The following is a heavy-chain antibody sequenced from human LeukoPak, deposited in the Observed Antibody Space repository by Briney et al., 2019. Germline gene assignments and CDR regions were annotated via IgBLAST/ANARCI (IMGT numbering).Heavy chain of an antibody. J-gene: IGHJ6*02. V-gene: IGHV3-13*01. D-gene: IGHD6-13*01. CDR1: GFTFSSYD. Sequence: PGGSLRLSCAASGFTFSSYDKHWVRQATGKGLEWVSAIGTAGDTYYPGSVKGRFTISRENAKNSLYLQMNSLRAEDTALYYCAKEVQQSTQYYYYGMDVWGQGTTVTVSS. CDR3: AKEVQQSTQYYYYGMDV. CDR2: IGTAGDT.